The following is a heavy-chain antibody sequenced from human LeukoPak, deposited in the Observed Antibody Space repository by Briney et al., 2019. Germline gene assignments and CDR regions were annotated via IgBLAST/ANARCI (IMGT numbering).Heavy chain of an antibody. CDR2: INPNSGGT. D-gene: IGHD6-19*01. CDR3: ARGQGVAARLQH. Sequence: ASVKVSCEASGYTFTGYYMHWVRRAPGQGLEWMGWINPNSGGTNYAQKFQGWVTMTRDTSISTAYMELSRLRSDDTAVYYCARGQGVAARLQHWGQGTLVTVPS. CDR1: GYTFTGYY. J-gene: IGHJ1*01. V-gene: IGHV1-2*04.